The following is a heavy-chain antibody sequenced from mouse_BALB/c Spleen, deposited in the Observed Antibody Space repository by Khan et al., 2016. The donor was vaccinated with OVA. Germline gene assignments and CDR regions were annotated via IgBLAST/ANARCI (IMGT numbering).Heavy chain of an antibody. CDR2: ILPGSGST. D-gene: IGHD2-1*01. Sequence: QVQLKQSGAELMKPGASVKISCKATGYTFSSYWIEWVKQRPGHGLEWIGEILPGSGSTNYNEKFKGKATFTADTSSNTAYMQLSSLTSEDSADDYCARYCYYGNCGAMDYWGQGTSVTVSS. CDR3: ARYCYYGNCGAMDY. V-gene: IGHV1-9*01. J-gene: IGHJ4*01. CDR1: GYTFSSYW.